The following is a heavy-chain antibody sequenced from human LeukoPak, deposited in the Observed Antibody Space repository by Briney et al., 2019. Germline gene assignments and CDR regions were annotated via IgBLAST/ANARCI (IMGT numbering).Heavy chain of an antibody. CDR2: INHSGST. V-gene: IGHV4-34*01. CDR1: GGSFSGYY. Sequence: SETLSLTCAVYGGSFSGYYWSWIRQPPGKGLEWIGEINHSGSTNYNPSLKSRVTISVDTSKNQFSLKLSSVAAADTAVYYCARLKATTNLGCYWGQGTLVTVSS. D-gene: IGHD5-12*01. CDR3: ARLKATTNLGCY. J-gene: IGHJ4*02.